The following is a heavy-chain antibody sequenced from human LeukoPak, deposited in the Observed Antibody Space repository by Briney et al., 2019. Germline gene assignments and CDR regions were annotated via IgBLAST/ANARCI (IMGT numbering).Heavy chain of an antibody. J-gene: IGHJ4*02. CDR1: GGSINRYD. V-gene: IGHV4-4*07. D-gene: IGHD1-26*01. Sequence: PSETLCLTCAVSGGSINRYDWGWVRQPPGKGLEWIARIYTSGTTHYSPALESRLTMSVDTSKKQFSLNLKSVTAADTAPYFCGRQGYTASYYFVDYWSQGTLVTVSS. CDR3: GRQGYTASYYFVDY. CDR2: IYTSGTT.